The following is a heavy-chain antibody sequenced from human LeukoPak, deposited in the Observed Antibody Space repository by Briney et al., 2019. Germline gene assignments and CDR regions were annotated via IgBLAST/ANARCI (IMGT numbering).Heavy chain of an antibody. Sequence: SVKVSCKASGGTFSSYAISWVRQAPGQGLEWMGGIIPIFGTANYAQKFQGRVTVTADKSTSTAYMELSSLRSEDTAVYYCARDPLAYSSSWYFGYWGQGTLVTVSS. CDR1: GGTFSSYA. V-gene: IGHV1-69*06. CDR2: IIPIFGTA. J-gene: IGHJ4*02. D-gene: IGHD6-13*01. CDR3: ARDPLAYSSSWYFGY.